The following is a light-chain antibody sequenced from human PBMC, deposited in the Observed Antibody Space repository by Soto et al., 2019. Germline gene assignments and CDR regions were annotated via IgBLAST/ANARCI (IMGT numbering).Light chain of an antibody. CDR2: EGS. Sequence: QSALTQPASVSGSPGQSITISCTGTSSDVGGYNYVSWYQQHPGKAPKLMIYEGSKRPSGVSNRFSGSKSGNTASLTISGLQAEDEADYYCCSYAGSRTLDVVFGGGTKLTVL. J-gene: IGLJ2*01. V-gene: IGLV2-23*03. CDR3: CSYAGSRTLDVV. CDR1: SSDVGGYNY.